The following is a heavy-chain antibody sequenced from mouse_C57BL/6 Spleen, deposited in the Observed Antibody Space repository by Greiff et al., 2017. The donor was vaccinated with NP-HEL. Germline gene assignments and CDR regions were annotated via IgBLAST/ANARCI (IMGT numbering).Heavy chain of an antibody. V-gene: IGHV1-82*01. CDR2: IYPGDGDT. CDR3: ARSGSSPAWFAY. CDR1: GYAFSSSW. D-gene: IGHD1-1*01. Sequence: QVQLKESGPELVKPGASVKISCKASGYAFSSSWMNWVKQRPGKGLEWIGRIYPGDGDTNYNGKFKGKATLTADKSSSTAYMQLSSLTSEDSAVYFCARSGSSPAWFAYWGQGTLVTVSA. J-gene: IGHJ3*01.